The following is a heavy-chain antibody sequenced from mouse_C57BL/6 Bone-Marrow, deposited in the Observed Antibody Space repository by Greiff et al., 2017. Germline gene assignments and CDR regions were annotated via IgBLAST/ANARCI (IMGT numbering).Heavy chain of an antibody. CDR3: AREVYYSNSFPFAY. J-gene: IGHJ3*01. V-gene: IGHV1-50*01. D-gene: IGHD2-5*01. CDR2: IDPSDSYT. Sequence: QVQLQQPGAELVKPGASVKLSCKASGYTFTSYWMQWVKQRPGQGLGWIGEIDPSDSYTNYNQKFKGKATLTVDTSSSPAYMQLSSLTSEDSAVDYCAREVYYSNSFPFAYWGQGTLVTVSA. CDR1: GYTFTSYW.